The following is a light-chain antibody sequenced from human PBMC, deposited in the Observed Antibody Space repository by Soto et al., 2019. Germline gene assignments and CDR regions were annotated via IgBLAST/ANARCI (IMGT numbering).Light chain of an antibody. Sequence: DIPMTQSPSAMSASVGDRVTITCRASEGVSNSLGWFQQKPGKVPKRLISAASSLQNGVPSRFSASGSGSDFTLTISSLQPEDSATYYCLQHNSYPLTFGGGTKVEI. CDR1: EGVSNS. J-gene: IGKJ4*01. V-gene: IGKV1-17*03. CDR3: LQHNSYPLT. CDR2: AAS.